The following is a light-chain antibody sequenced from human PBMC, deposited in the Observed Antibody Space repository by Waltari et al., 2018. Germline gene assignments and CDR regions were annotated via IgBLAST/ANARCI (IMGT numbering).Light chain of an antibody. Sequence: DIQLTPSPSSLSASVGDRVTITCQPSQPITNYLNWYQQKPGKAPELLIYDASKLQTGVPSRFSGSQSGTEFSFTIGSLQPEDVATYYCQRYDNLPVFAFGPGTKVNVK. CDR2: DAS. CDR3: QRYDNLPVFA. J-gene: IGKJ3*01. V-gene: IGKV1-33*01. CDR1: QPITNY.